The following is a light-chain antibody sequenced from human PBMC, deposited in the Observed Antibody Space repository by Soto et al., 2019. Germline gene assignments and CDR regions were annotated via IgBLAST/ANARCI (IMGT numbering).Light chain of an antibody. Sequence: DIQLTQSPSTLSASVGDRVTITCRASQSISSRLAWYQQKPGKAPEVQIYDASSLQSGVPSRFSGSGSGTEFTLTISSLQPDDFATYYCQQYNTFAWAFGQGTRVEIK. CDR1: QSISSR. CDR2: DAS. CDR3: QQYNTFAWA. J-gene: IGKJ1*01. V-gene: IGKV1-5*01.